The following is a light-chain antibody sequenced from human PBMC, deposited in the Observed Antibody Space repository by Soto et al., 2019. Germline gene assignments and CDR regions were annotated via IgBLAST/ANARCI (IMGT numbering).Light chain of an antibody. V-gene: IGLV2-14*01. CDR1: NNDIGGYTY. Sequence: QSALTQPPSASGSPGQSVTISCTGSNNDIGGYTYVSWYQHHPGKIPKLMIYEGSKRPSGVSNRFSGSKSGNTASLTISGLQAEDEADYYCCSYATDSTYVFGTGTKLTVL. J-gene: IGLJ1*01. CDR3: CSYATDSTYV. CDR2: EGS.